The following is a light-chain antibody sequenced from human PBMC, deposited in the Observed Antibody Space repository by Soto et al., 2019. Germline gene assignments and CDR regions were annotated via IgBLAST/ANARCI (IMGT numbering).Light chain of an antibody. V-gene: IGKV1-12*01. CDR1: QGITSW. CDR3: TQTTSFPLT. Sequence: DIQMTQSPSSVSASVGDRVTITCRASQGITSWLAWYQQKPGKAPKLLFYRASNLQSGVPSRFRGSGSGTDFTLTIRGLQPADFRTYDSTQTTSFPLTSGSGTKVEIK. J-gene: IGKJ4*01. CDR2: RAS.